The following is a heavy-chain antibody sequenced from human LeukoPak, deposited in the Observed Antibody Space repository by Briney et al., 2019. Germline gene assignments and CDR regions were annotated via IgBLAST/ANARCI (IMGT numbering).Heavy chain of an antibody. Sequence: SETLSLTCTVSGGSISSYYWSWIRQPPGKGLEWIGEINHIGSTNYNPSLKSRVTFSVDTSKNQFSLKLSSVTAADTAVYYCARASYTIFGVVWGQGTLVTVSS. V-gene: IGHV4-34*01. CDR3: ARASYTIFGVV. J-gene: IGHJ4*02. D-gene: IGHD3-3*01. CDR1: GGSISSYY. CDR2: INHIGST.